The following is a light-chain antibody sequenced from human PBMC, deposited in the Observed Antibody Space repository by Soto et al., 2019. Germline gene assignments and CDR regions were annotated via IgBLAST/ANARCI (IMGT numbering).Light chain of an antibody. V-gene: IGKV3-15*01. Sequence: ETVMTQTPATLSVSEGERATLSCRASQSVAANLAWYQHKPGQPPRLLIFGATTRASGIPVRFSGSGSGTEFTLTISSLQSEDFAVYSCQQYSNWPWTFGQGTKVDI. CDR3: QQYSNWPWT. CDR1: QSVAAN. J-gene: IGKJ1*01. CDR2: GAT.